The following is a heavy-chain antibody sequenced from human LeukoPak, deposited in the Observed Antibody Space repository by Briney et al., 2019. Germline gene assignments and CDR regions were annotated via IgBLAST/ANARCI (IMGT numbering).Heavy chain of an antibody. CDR2: ISYDGTNK. Sequence: PGGSLRLSCVASGFTFSSYSMHWVRQAPGKGLEWVAVISYDGTNKFYADPVKGRFTISRDNSKNTLFVQMKSLRAEDTAEYYCAKDFSSSWTTRLDYWGQGTLVTVSS. V-gene: IGHV3-30-3*01. CDR3: AKDFSSSWTTRLDY. D-gene: IGHD6-13*01. CDR1: GFTFSSYS. J-gene: IGHJ4*02.